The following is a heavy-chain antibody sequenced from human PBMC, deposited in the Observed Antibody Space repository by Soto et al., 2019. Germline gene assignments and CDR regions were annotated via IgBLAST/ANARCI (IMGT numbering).Heavy chain of an antibody. J-gene: IGHJ5*01. CDR1: GFRFNNYW. Sequence: EVQLEESGGGLVQPGGSRRLSCAASGFRFNNYWMSWVRQAPGKGLEWVANVKEDGSEGYYLDSVKGRFTISRDNAKHSLYLKMSSLRAEDTAGYYCVREGVVAGWFSSWGQGSLVTVSS. CDR3: VREGVVAGWFSS. V-gene: IGHV3-7*01. D-gene: IGHD2-8*01. CDR2: VKEDGSEG.